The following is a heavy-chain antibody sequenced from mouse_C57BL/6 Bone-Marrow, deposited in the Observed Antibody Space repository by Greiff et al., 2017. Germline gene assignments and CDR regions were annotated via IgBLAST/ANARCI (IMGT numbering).Heavy chain of an antibody. V-gene: IGHV1-5*01. J-gene: IGHJ3*01. D-gene: IGHD2-1*01. CDR3: TRGGNWCVAWFAY. Sequence: VQLQQSGTVLARPGASVKMSCKTSGYTFTSYWMHWVKQRPGQGLEWIGAIYPGNSDTSYNQKFKGKAKLTAVTSASTAYMELSSLTNEDSAVYYCTRGGNWCVAWFAYWGQGTLVTVSA. CDR1: GYTFTSYW. CDR2: IYPGNSDT.